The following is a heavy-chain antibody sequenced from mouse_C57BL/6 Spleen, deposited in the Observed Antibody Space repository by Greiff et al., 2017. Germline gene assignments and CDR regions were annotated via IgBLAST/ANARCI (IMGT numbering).Heavy chain of an antibody. CDR3: TRIYYGNYGAY. J-gene: IGHJ3*01. V-gene: IGHV1-15*01. CDR1: GYTFTDYE. CDR2: IDPETGGT. D-gene: IGHD2-1*01. Sequence: QVQLQQSGAELVRPGASVTLSCKASGYTFTDYEMHWVKQTPVHGLEWIGAIDPETGGTAYNQKFKGKAILTADQSSSTAYMELRSLTSEDSAVYYCTRIYYGNYGAYWGQGTLVTVSA.